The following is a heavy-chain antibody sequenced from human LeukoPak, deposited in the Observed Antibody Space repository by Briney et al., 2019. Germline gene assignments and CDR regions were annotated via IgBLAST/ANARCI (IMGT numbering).Heavy chain of an antibody. CDR2: IYYSGST. V-gene: IGHV4-39*07. J-gene: IGHJ6*03. CDR3: ARDPSHYMDV. Sequence: SQTLSLTCTVSGRSISSSSYYWGWIRQPPWNGLEWIGRIYYSGSTYYNPSLKSRVTISVDTSKNQFSLKLRSVPAADTAVYYCARDPSHYMDVWGKGTTVTVSS. CDR1: GRSISSSSYY.